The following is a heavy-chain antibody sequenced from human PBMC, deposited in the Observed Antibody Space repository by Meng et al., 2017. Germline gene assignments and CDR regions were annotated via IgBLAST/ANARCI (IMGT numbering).Heavy chain of an antibody. CDR1: WDSVSSNRAA. CDR3: ARGSYSFDS. V-gene: IGHV6-1*01. D-gene: IGHD1-26*01. Sequence: QIHLQPSGPGRVKLSQTHSLVCAISWDSVSSNRAAWNWIRQSPSRGLEWLGRAYYRSKWYHDYAESVKSRISIDPDTSKNQFSLQLRSVTPEDSAVYYCARGSYSFDSWCQRTLVTVSS. J-gene: IGHJ4*02. CDR2: AYYRSKWYH.